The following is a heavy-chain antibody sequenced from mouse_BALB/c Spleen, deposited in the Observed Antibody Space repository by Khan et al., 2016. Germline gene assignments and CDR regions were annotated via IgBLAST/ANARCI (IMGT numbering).Heavy chain of an antibody. CDR3: ARSYYDSWFVY. J-gene: IGHJ3*01. CDR1: GFNIKDTY. D-gene: IGHD2-4*01. V-gene: IGHV14-3*02. CDR2: IDPANDNT. Sequence: VQLQQSGVELVKPGASVKLSCTASGFNIKDTYMHWMIQRPEQGLEWIGRIDPANDNTKYDPKFQGKATITADTSSNTAYLQLSSLTSEDTAVYYCARSYYDSWFVYWGQGTLVTVSA.